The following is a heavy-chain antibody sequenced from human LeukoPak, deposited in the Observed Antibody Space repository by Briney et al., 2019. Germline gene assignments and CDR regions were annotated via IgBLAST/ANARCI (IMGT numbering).Heavy chain of an antibody. CDR1: GFTFSSYW. CDR2: INNDGSDT. Sequence: GRSLTLSYAASGFTFSSYWMHWVRQAPGKGLVWVSRINNDGSDTSYVDSVKGRFTISRDNAKNTLYLQMNSLRAEDAAVYYCARYYGSGTYSLDNWGQGTLVTVSS. D-gene: IGHD3-10*01. CDR3: ARYYGSGTYSLDN. J-gene: IGHJ4*02. V-gene: IGHV3-74*01.